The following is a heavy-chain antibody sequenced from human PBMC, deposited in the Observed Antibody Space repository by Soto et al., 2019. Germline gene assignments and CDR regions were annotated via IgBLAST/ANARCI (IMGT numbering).Heavy chain of an antibody. V-gene: IGHV1-46*01. J-gene: IGHJ5*02. CDR3: ARDPSGTTSWFDP. Sequence: ASVKVSCKASGYTFTSYYMHWVLQAPGQGLEWMGIINPSGGSTSYAQKFQGRVTMTRDTSTSTVYMELSSLRSEDTAVYYCARDPSGTTSWFDPWGQGTLVTVSS. D-gene: IGHD1-7*01. CDR1: GYTFTSYY. CDR2: INPSGGST.